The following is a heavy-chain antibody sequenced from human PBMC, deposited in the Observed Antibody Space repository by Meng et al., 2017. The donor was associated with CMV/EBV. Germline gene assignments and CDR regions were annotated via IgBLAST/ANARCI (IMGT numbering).Heavy chain of an antibody. V-gene: IGHV1-18*01. Sequence: ASVKVSCKASGYTFTSYDINWVRQAPGQGLEWMGWISAYNGNTNYAQKLQGRVTMTTDTSTSTAYMELRSLRSDDTAVYYCARDAYYDFWSGYYTGGVYYFDYWGQGTLVTVSS. J-gene: IGHJ4*02. D-gene: IGHD3-3*01. CDR2: ISAYNGNT. CDR1: GYTFTSYD. CDR3: ARDAYYDFWSGYYTGGVYYFDY.